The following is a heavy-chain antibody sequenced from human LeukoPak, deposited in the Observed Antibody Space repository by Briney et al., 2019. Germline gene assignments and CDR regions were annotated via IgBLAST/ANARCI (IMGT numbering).Heavy chain of an antibody. Sequence: SETLSLTCTVSGGSISSYYWSWIRQPPGKGLEWIGYIYYSGSTNYNPSLKSRVTISVDTSKNQFSLKLSSVTAADTAVYCCARVGSYSDWFDPWGQGTLVTVSS. J-gene: IGHJ5*02. D-gene: IGHD1-26*01. CDR2: IYYSGST. CDR3: ARVGSYSDWFDP. V-gene: IGHV4-59*01. CDR1: GGSISSYY.